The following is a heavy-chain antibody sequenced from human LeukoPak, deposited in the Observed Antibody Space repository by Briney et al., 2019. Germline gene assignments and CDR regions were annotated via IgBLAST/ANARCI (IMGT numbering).Heavy chain of an antibody. CDR2: ISQSGST. CDR3: ARGLGAGSSSDWFDP. J-gene: IGHJ5*02. Sequence: SGTLSLTCAVSGASISSNKGWGWVRQSPANGLEWIGEISQSGSTNYNPSLKSRVTISIDKSKNQFSLRLSFVTAADTGVYYCARGLGAGSSSDWFDPWGQGTLVTVSS. V-gene: IGHV4-4*02. CDR1: GASISSNKG. D-gene: IGHD3-10*01.